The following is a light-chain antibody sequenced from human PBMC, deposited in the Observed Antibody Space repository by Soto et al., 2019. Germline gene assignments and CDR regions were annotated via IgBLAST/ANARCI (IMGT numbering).Light chain of an antibody. CDR3: SSYTSSTNTPVI. J-gene: IGLJ2*01. Sequence: QSALTQPASVSGSPGQSITISCDGTSSNVGGYKSVSWYQQHPGKAPKLMIYDVSERPSGVSNRFSGSKSGNTASLTISGLQAEDEADYYCSSYTSSTNTPVIFGGGTKLTVL. V-gene: IGLV2-14*01. CDR1: SSNVGGYKS. CDR2: DVS.